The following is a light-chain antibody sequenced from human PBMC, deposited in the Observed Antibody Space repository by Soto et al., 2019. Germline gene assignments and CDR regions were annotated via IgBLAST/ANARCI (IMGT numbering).Light chain of an antibody. V-gene: IGKV3-20*01. CDR3: QQYGRSQFT. CDR2: DAS. J-gene: IGKJ3*01. CDR1: QSVSSNY. Sequence: IVLTQSTGTLSLSPGERATLSCRASQSVSSNYLAWYQQNPGQAPRLLIYDASRRATGIPDRFSGSGSGTDFTLTITRLEPEDFAVYYCQQYGRSQFTFGPGTKVDIK.